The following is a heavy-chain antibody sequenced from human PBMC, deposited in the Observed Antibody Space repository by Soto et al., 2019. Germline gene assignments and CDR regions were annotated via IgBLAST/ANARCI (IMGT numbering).Heavy chain of an antibody. CDR1: GYTFTGYY. V-gene: IGHV1-2*04. CDR2: INPNTGGT. Sequence: ASVKVSCKTSGYTFTGYYLHWVRQAPGQGLEWMGWINPNTGGTKYAQNFQGWVTMTRDTSISTAYMELSRLKSADTAVYYCASDNTEPGYAKTFDYRGPGALVTDYS. D-gene: IGHD2-2*01. J-gene: IGHJ4*02. CDR3: ASDNTEPGYAKTFDY.